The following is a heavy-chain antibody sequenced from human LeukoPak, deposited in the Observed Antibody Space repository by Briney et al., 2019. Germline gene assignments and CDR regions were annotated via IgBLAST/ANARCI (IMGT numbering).Heavy chain of an antibody. Sequence: PSETLCLTSTVPGDSISSSYWSSVRQPARKGLGWGGRIYTNGSTNYKPSIKSRVTMSVDTSKNRYSQKLSSVTAADTAVYYCARDGLSAVGATSVYFEYWGQGTLVTVSS. CDR1: GDSISSSY. V-gene: IGHV4-4*07. CDR3: ARDGLSAVGATSVYFEY. CDR2: IYTNGST. J-gene: IGHJ4*02. D-gene: IGHD1-26*01.